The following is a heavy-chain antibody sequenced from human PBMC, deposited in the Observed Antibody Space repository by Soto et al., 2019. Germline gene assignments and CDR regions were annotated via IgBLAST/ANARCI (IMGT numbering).Heavy chain of an antibody. CDR2: IIPIFGTA. CDR3: ASTIRRDIVVVPAAIQSPFDP. V-gene: IGHV1-69*13. J-gene: IGHJ5*02. D-gene: IGHD2-2*01. Sequence: GASVKVSCKASGGTFSSYAISWVRQAPGQGLEWMGGIIPIFGTANYAQKFQGRVTITADESTSTAYMELSSLRSEDTAVYYCASTIRRDIVVVPAAIQSPFDPWGQGTLVTVS. CDR1: GGTFSSYA.